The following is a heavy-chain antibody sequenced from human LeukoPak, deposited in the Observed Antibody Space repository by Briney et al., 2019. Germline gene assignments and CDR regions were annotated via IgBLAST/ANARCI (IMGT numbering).Heavy chain of an antibody. J-gene: IGHJ5*02. V-gene: IGHV4-39*01. CDR3: ARQDGGYYHWFDR. CDR1: GDSIRSSSYF. CDR2: IFYSGTT. D-gene: IGHD3-22*01. Sequence: SETLSLTCTVSGDSIRSSSYFWAWIRQPPGKGLEWIGTIFYSGTTYYNPSLKSRVTISVDTSKKQFSLKLTSVTVADTALYYCARQDGGYYHWFDRWGQGTQVTVSS.